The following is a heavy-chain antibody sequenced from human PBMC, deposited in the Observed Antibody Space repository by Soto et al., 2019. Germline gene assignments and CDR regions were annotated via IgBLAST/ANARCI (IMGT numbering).Heavy chain of an antibody. CDR1: GYTFTGYY. V-gene: IGHV1-2*04. Sequence: QVQLVQSGAEVKKPGASVKVSCKASGYTFTGYYMHWVRQAPGQGLEWMGWINPNSGGTNYAQKFQGWVTMTRDTSISTADMELSRLRSDDTAVYYCARAAMVRGVTHNWFDPWGQGTLVTVSS. CDR3: ARAAMVRGVTHNWFDP. J-gene: IGHJ5*02. D-gene: IGHD3-10*01. CDR2: INPNSGGT.